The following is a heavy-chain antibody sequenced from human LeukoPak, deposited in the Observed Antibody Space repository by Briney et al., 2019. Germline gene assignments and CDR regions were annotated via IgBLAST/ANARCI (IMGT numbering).Heavy chain of an antibody. J-gene: IGHJ4*02. CDR2: ISGSTHST. Sequence: GGSLRLSCAASGFTVSSNYAMSWVRQAPGKGLEWVSGISGSTHSTYYADSAKGRFTISRDNSKNTVYLQMNSLRAEDTAVYYCAKDQLDSASPSLFDYWGQGTLVTVSS. CDR3: AKDQLDSASPSLFDY. CDR1: GFTVSSNYA. V-gene: IGHV3-23*01. D-gene: IGHD3-10*01.